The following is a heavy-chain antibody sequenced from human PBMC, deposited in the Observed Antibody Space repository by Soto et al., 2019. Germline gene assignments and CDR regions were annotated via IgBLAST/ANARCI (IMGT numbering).Heavy chain of an antibody. CDR3: AREQNPVNYYGSGSGMDV. CDR1: GGTFSSYA. CDR2: IIPIFGTA. Sequence: QVQLVQSGAEVKKPGSSVKVSCKASGGTFSSYAISWVRQAPGQGLEWMGGIIPIFGTANYAQKFQGRVTITADESTSTAYMELSSLRSEDTAVYYCAREQNPVNYYGSGSGMDVWGQGTTVTVSS. D-gene: IGHD3-10*01. J-gene: IGHJ6*02. V-gene: IGHV1-69*01.